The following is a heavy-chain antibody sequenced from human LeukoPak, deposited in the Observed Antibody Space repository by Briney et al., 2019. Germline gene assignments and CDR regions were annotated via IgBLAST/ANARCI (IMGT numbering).Heavy chain of an antibody. V-gene: IGHV3-30*02. CDR3: AKAYSHCYYYYMDV. CDR2: IRYDGSNK. CDR1: GFTFSSYG. Sequence: GGSLRLSCAASGFTFSSYGMHWVRQAPGKGLEWVAFIRYDGSNKYYADSVKGRFTISRDNSKNTLYLQMNSLRAEDTAVYYCAKAYSHCYYYYMDVWGKGTTVTVSS. D-gene: IGHD4-11*01. J-gene: IGHJ6*03.